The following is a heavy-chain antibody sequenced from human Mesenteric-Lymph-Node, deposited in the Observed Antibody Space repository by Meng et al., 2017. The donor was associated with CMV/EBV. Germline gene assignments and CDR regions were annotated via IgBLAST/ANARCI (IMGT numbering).Heavy chain of an antibody. V-gene: IGHV3-30*02. CDR1: GFTFNMFG. CDR3: AKNAGYSSSSSDYYYYYGMDV. Sequence: GESLKISCVASGFTFNMFGMSWVRQAPGKGLEWVAFIRHDGSNKYYADSVKGRFSISRDNSKNTLFLQMNSLRAEDTAVYYCAKNAGYSSSSSDYYYYYGMDVWGQGTTVTVSS. D-gene: IGHD6-13*01. CDR2: IRHDGSNK. J-gene: IGHJ6*02.